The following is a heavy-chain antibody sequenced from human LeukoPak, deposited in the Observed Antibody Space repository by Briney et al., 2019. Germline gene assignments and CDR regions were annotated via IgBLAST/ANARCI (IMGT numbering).Heavy chain of an antibody. Sequence: GGSLRLSCAASGFTFSSYAMSWVRQAPGKGLEWVSAISGSGGSTYYADSVKGRFTISRDNSKNTLYLQMNNLRAEDTAVYYCAKDCNYDSSGYLGWGQGTLVTVSS. CDR1: GFTFSSYA. J-gene: IGHJ4*02. CDR2: ISGSGGST. D-gene: IGHD3-22*01. V-gene: IGHV3-23*01. CDR3: AKDCNYDSSGYLG.